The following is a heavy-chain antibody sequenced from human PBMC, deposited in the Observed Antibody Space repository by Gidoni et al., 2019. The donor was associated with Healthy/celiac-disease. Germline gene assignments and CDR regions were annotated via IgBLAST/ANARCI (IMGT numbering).Heavy chain of an antibody. D-gene: IGHD1-26*01. CDR2: IRSKAYGGTT. CDR1: GFTFGAYA. J-gene: IGHJ4*02. V-gene: IGHV3-49*05. Sequence: EVQLVESGGGLVKPGRSLRLSCTASGFTFGAYAMSWFRQAPGKGLEWVGFIRSKAYGGTTEYAASVKGRFTISRDDSKSIAYLQMNSLKTEDTAVYYCTRDRGGGSYSGYFDYWGQGTLVTVSS. CDR3: TRDRGGGSYSGYFDY.